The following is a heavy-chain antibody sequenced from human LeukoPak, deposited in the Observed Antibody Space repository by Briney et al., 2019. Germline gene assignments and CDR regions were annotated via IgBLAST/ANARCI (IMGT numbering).Heavy chain of an antibody. D-gene: IGHD2-8*02. J-gene: IGHJ3*02. CDR2: INSDGSTT. CDR3: AREFRVLPDI. Sequence: AGGSLRLSCAASGFTFSSYWMHWVRQAPGEGLVWVSRINSDGSTTNYADSGKGRFTISRDNAKNTLYLQMNSLRDEGTAVYYCAREFRVLPDIWGQGTMVTVSS. V-gene: IGHV3-74*01. CDR1: GFTFSSYW.